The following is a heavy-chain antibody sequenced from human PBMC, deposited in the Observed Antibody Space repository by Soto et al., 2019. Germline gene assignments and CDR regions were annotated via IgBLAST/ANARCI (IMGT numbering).Heavy chain of an antibody. V-gene: IGHV4-59*01. CDR2: IYYSGSS. CDR3: AREGYSRSWYAWGASDS. D-gene: IGHD6-13*01. J-gene: IGHJ3*02. CDR1: GGSISSYY. Sequence: QVQLQESGPGLVKPSETLSLTCTVSGGSISSYYWSWIRQPPGKGLEWIGDIYYSGSSNYNPSLTRAVATPVDTSNNPYSLKMSSVTAADTAVYYCAREGYSRSWYAWGASDSWGQGTLVTVSS.